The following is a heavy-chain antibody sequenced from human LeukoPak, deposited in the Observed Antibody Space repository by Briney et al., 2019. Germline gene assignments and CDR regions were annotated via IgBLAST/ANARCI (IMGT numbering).Heavy chain of an antibody. Sequence: PGGSLRLSCAASGFTFSTYSMNWVRQAPGKGREWVSYISSRSSYIYYADSVKGRFTISRDNAKNSLYLQMNSLRAEDTAVYYCARELKDYYSMDVWGQGTTVTVSS. V-gene: IGHV3-21*01. CDR1: GFTFSTYS. CDR3: ARELKDYYSMDV. J-gene: IGHJ6*02. CDR2: ISSRSSYI.